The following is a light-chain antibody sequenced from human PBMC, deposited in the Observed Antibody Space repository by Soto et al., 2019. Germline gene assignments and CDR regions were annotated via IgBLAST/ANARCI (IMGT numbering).Light chain of an antibody. J-gene: IGKJ4*01. CDR2: AAS. V-gene: IGKV1-39*01. Sequence: DIQMTQSPSSLSASVGDRVTITCRASQTISSFLNWYQQKPGKAPKLLIYAASSLQSGVPSRFSGHGSGTDFTLTISSLQPEDFATYYCQQSYTTPLTCGGGTKVEIK. CDR1: QTISSF. CDR3: QQSYTTPLT.